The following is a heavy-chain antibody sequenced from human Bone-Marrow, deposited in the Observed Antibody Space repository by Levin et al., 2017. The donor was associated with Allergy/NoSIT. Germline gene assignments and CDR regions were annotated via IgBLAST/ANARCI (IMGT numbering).Heavy chain of an antibody. Sequence: LEASVKVSCEASGYTFTGYYIHWVRQAPGQGLEWLGWMNPDTGGTNYAQKFKGRVTMTRDTSVNAAYMELTRLKSDDTAVYYCARERGEGIAAFTYWGQGTLVTVSS. V-gene: IGHV1-2*03. CDR3: ARERGEGIAAFTY. J-gene: IGHJ4*02. D-gene: IGHD6-13*01. CDR1: GYTFTGYY. CDR2: MNPDTGGT.